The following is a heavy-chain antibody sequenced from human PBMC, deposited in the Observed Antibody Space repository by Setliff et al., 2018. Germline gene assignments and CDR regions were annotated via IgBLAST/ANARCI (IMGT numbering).Heavy chain of an antibody. J-gene: IGHJ6*03. CDR3: ARAWYDNSGYYYENYYYFMDV. Sequence: ASVKVSCKASGGTFSSYGISWVRQAPGQGLEWMGWINPNSGGTNYAQKFQGRVTMTGDTSISTAHMELSSLRSDDTAVYYCARAWYDNSGYYYENYYYFMDVWGKGTTVTVSS. CDR1: GGTFSSYG. CDR2: INPNSGGT. D-gene: IGHD3-22*01. V-gene: IGHV1-2*02.